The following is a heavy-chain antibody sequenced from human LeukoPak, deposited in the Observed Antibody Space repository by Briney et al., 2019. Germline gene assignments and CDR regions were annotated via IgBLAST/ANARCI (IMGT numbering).Heavy chain of an antibody. CDR1: GFTFSTYG. CDR3: ARDRAGYYGMDV. CDR2: IWYDGNNR. V-gene: IGHV3-33*01. J-gene: IGHJ6*02. Sequence: GGSLRLSCAASGFTFSTYGMHWVRQAPGKGLEWVAVIWYDGNNRYYADSVKGRFTISRDNSKNTLYLQMNSLRAEDTAVYYCARDRAGYYGMDVWGQGTTVTVSS.